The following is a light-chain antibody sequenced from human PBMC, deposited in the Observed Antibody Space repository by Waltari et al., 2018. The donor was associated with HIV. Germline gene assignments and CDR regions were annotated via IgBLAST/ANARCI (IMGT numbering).Light chain of an antibody. CDR1: SSDVGSYDL. J-gene: IGLJ2*01. CDR2: EVS. CDR3: CSYAGSSTLVV. Sequence: QSALTQPASVSGSPGQSITISCTGTSSDVGSYDLVSWYQQHPGRAPQLMIYEVSKRPAGVSNRFPGSKSGNTASLTISGLQAEDETDYYCCSYAGSSTLVVFGGGTKLTVL. V-gene: IGLV2-23*02.